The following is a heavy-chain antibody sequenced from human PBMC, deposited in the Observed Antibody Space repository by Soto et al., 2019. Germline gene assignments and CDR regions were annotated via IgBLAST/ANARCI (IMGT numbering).Heavy chain of an antibody. V-gene: IGHV4-39*07. D-gene: IGHD2-2*01. CDR1: GGSISSTTYY. Sequence: PSETLSLTCTVSGGSISSTTYYWGWMRQPPGKGLEWIGSFYNSGNTYYSPSLKSRVTISVDTSKKQFSLKLTSVTAADTAMYYCARGYCSSTSCYEFDYWGQGTLVTVSS. J-gene: IGHJ4*02. CDR2: FYNSGNT. CDR3: ARGYCSSTSCYEFDY.